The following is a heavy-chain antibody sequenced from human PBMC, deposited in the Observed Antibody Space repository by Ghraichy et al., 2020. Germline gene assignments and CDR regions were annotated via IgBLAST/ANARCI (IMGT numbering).Heavy chain of an antibody. J-gene: IGHJ5*02. CDR2: IFYTGST. Sequence: SETLSLTCFVSGGSISYYYWSWIRQPPGKGLEWIGYIFYTGSTNYNPSLNSRVTMSVDTSRNQFSLKLSSVTSADTAVYYCARDHRGGGSEWWFDPWGQGTLVTVSS. V-gene: IGHV4-59*08. CDR1: GGSISYYY. CDR3: ARDHRGGGSEWWFDP. D-gene: IGHD3-10*01.